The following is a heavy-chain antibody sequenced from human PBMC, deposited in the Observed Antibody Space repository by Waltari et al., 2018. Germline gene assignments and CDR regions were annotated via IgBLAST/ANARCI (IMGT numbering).Heavy chain of an antibody. D-gene: IGHD3-10*01. CDR2: SYYGGST. J-gene: IGHJ3*02. Sequence: QVQLQEPGAGLGKPSETLSLTCTVSGGSISSSYWSWIRLPPRLGPEWLGSSYYGGSTNDNPSLKSRVTISVDTSKNQFSLKLSSVTAADTAVYYCARDYYGSGSYYDDIWGQGTMVTVSS. CDR1: GGSISSSY. V-gene: IGHV4-59*01. CDR3: ARDYYGSGSYYDDI.